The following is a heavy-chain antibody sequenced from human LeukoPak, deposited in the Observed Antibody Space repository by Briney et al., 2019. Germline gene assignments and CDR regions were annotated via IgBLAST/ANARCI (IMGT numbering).Heavy chain of an antibody. D-gene: IGHD5-12*01. CDR1: GGSFSGHY. J-gene: IGHJ3*02. V-gene: IGHV4-34*01. CDR2: INHSGST. Sequence: SETLSLTCAVYGGSFSGHYWNWIRQPPGKGLEWIGEINHSGSTKYNPSLKSRVTISVDTSTNQFFLRLTSVTAADTAVYYCACHAVRYSAYDREEDAFDIWGQGTTVTVSS. CDR3: ACHAVRYSAYDREEDAFDI.